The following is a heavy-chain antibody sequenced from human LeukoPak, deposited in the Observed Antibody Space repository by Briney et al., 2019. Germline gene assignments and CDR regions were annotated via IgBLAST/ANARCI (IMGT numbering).Heavy chain of an antibody. D-gene: IGHD3-3*01. CDR2: ISYDGSNK. V-gene: IGHV3-30*03. Sequence: GGSLRLSCAASGFTFSSYGMHWVRQAPGKGLEWVAVISYDGSNKYYADSVKGRFTISRDNSKNTLYLQMNSLRAEDTAVYYCARVYSPTPMDYDFWSGPPPRDYYYYGMDVWGQGTTVTVSS. CDR3: ARVYSPTPMDYDFWSGPPPRDYYYYGMDV. J-gene: IGHJ6*02. CDR1: GFTFSSYG.